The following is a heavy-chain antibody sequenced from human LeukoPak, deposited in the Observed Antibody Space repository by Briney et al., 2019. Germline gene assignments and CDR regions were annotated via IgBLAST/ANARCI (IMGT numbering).Heavy chain of an antibody. CDR1: GGSISSSSYY. J-gene: IGHJ5*02. Sequence: KPSETLSLTCTVSGGSISSSSYYWGWIRQPPGKGLEWIGSIYSSGSTYYNPSLKSRVTISVGTSKNQFSLKLSSVTAADTAVYYCARHPITPTWVVWFDPWGQGTLVTVSP. D-gene: IGHD1-14*01. V-gene: IGHV4-39*01. CDR2: IYSSGST. CDR3: ARHPITPTWVVWFDP.